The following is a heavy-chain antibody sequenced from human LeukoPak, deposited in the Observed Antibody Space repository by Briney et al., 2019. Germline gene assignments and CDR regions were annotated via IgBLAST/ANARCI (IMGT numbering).Heavy chain of an antibody. J-gene: IGHJ4*02. D-gene: IGHD3-3*01. CDR2: ISYDGSNK. CDR3: AKGRDYDFWSGYSSPDY. CDR1: GFTFSSYG. Sequence: GGSLRLSCAASGFTFSSYGMHWVRQAPGKGLEWVAVISYDGSNKYYADSVKGQFTISRDNSKNTLYLQMNSLRAEDTAVYYCAKGRDYDFWSGYSSPDYWGQGTLVTVSS. V-gene: IGHV3-30*18.